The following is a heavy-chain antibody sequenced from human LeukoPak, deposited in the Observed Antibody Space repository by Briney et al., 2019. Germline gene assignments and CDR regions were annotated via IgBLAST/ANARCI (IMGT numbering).Heavy chain of an antibody. CDR3: ARTNYLDV. CDR2: IYPGGNT. V-gene: IGHV3-66*01. Sequence: PGGSLRLSCAASGFTVSSNYMSWVRQAPGKGLEWVSIIYPGGNTYYADSVEGRFTISRGNSKNTLYLHMNSLRAEDTAVYYCARTNYLDVWGRGTTVTVSS. J-gene: IGHJ6*02. D-gene: IGHD2-8*01. CDR1: GFTVSSNY.